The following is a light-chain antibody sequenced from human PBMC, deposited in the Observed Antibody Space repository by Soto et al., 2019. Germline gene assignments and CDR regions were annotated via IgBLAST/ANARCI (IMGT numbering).Light chain of an antibody. CDR3: SSYTTSSTIV. CDR2: DVS. V-gene: IGLV2-14*01. J-gene: IGLJ1*01. CDR1: SSDVGGFNF. Sequence: LTQPASVSGSPGQSITISCTGTSSDVGGFNFVSWYQQPPGKAPKLMIYDVSHRPSGVSNRFSGSKSGNTASLTISGLQAEDEGDYYCSSYTTSSTIVFGTGTKVTVL.